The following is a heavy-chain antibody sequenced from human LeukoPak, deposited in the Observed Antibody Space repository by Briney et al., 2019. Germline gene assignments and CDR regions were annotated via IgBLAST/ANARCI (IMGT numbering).Heavy chain of an antibody. J-gene: IGHJ4*02. V-gene: IGHV1-18*01. Sequence: ASVKVSCKASGYTFTSYGIRWVRQAPGQGLEWMGWISAYNGNTNYAQKLQGRVTMTTDTSTSTAYMELRSLRSDDTAVYYCASIVVAGTIQYWGQGTLVTVSS. CDR1: GYTFTSYG. CDR2: ISAYNGNT. CDR3: ASIVVAGTIQY. D-gene: IGHD6-19*01.